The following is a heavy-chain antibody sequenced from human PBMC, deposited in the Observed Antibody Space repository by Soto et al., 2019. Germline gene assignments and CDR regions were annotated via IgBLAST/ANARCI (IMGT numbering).Heavy chain of an antibody. CDR2: ISYDGSNK. CDR1: GFSFSNNG. D-gene: IGHD3-16*01. CDR3: AKDRVESGLGEIDY. Sequence: PVRSPRLSCAASGFSFSNNGMHWVSQAPGKGLEWVVIISYDGSNKYYADSVKGRFTISRDNSKNTLYLQMNSLRVEDTAVYYCAKDRVESGLGEIDYWGQGTLVTVSS. V-gene: IGHV3-30*18. J-gene: IGHJ4*02.